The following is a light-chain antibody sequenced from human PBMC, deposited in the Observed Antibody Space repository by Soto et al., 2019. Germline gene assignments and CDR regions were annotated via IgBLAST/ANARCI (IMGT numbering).Light chain of an antibody. J-gene: IGKJ4*01. CDR1: QSVDNY. CDR2: AES. Sequence: DIQMTQPPSSLSASVGDTVTLTCRASQSVDNYLKWYQQKPGKAPGLLIYAESTLHSGVPSRFSGRKSGTQFTLTIDSLQPEDFATYYCQQVKTYPRAFGGGTKVDIK. CDR3: QQVKTYPRA. V-gene: IGKV1-9*01.